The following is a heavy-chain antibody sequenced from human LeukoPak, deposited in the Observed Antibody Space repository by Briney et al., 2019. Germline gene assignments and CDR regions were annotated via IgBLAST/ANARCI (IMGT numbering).Heavy chain of an antibody. Sequence: GGSLRLSCAASGFSFSDYWMSWVRQTPGKGLEWLANINQGGREKYYMDSVKGRFTVSRDNAKNSLYLQMNSLRAEDTAVYYCTRGRAHNYGYFDYWGQGTLVTVSS. D-gene: IGHD5-18*01. V-gene: IGHV3-7*01. CDR3: TRGRAHNYGYFDY. CDR2: INQGGREK. CDR1: GFSFSDYW. J-gene: IGHJ4*02.